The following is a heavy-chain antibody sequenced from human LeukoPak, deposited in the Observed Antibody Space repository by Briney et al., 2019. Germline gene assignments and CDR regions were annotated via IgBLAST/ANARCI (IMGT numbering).Heavy chain of an antibody. V-gene: IGHV4-4*07. D-gene: IGHD3-3*01. CDR3: ARAPPDFWSGYLYYYYMDV. Sequence: SETLSLTCTVSGGSISFYYWSWIRQPAGKGLEWIGRIYTSGSTNYDPSLKSRVTMSVDTSKNQFSLKLSSVTAADTAVYYCARAPPDFWSGYLYYYYMDVWGKGTTVTVSS. CDR1: GGSISFYY. J-gene: IGHJ6*03. CDR2: IYTSGST.